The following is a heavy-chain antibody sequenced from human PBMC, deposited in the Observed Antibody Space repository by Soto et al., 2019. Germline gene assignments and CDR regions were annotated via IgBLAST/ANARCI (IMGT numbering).Heavy chain of an antibody. D-gene: IGHD6-13*01. CDR3: TREGLAASGSLDY. Sequence: ASVKVSCKTSGYTFSAYYMHWVRQAPGQGLEWMGWINPKSGGTLYAQKFQGRVTMTRDTSISTAYMELSRLRSDDTAVYFCTREGLAASGSLDYWGQGTLVTVSS. J-gene: IGHJ4*02. V-gene: IGHV1-2*02. CDR2: INPKSGGT. CDR1: GYTFSAYY.